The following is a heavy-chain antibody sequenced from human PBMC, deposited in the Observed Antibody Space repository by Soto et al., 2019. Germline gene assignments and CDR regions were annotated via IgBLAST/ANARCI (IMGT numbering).Heavy chain of an antibody. V-gene: IGHV3-15*07. D-gene: IGHD1-26*01. CDR2: IAGKSVGGTT. CDR3: TAFSGAFRD. J-gene: IGHJ4*02. Sequence: EVQLVESGGGWVQPGWSLRLSCAASGFAFPNTWMNWIRQAPGRGLEWVGRIAGKSVGGTTDYAAFVKGRFTISRDDSTNTLYMQMSSLQTEYTAVYYCTAFSGAFRDWGQGTLVGVSS. CDR1: GFAFPNTW.